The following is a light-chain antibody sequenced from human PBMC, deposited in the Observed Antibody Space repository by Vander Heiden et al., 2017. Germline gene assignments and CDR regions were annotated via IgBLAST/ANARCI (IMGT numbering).Light chain of an antibody. V-gene: IGLV1-47*02. J-gene: IGLJ3*02. Sequence: QSVLTQPPSASGTPGQRFTISCSGSNSNIGARLVYWYQQFPGMAPKFLIYSNNQRPSGVPDRFSGSKSGTSASLAISGLRSEDEADYYCAAWDDSLSGRVCGGGTKLTVL. CDR2: SNN. CDR1: NSNIGARL. CDR3: AAWDDSLSGRV.